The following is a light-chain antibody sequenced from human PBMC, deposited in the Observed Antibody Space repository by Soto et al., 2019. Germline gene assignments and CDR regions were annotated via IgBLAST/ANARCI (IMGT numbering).Light chain of an antibody. CDR3: QQLNSYPLT. Sequence: DIQLTQSPSFLSASVGGRVTITCRASQAISSHLAWYQQKPGKAPNLLIYGASTVQSGVPSRFSGSGSGTQFTLTISSLQPEDFATYYCQQLNSYPLTFGPGTTVDIK. CDR2: GAS. V-gene: IGKV1-9*01. CDR1: QAISSH. J-gene: IGKJ3*01.